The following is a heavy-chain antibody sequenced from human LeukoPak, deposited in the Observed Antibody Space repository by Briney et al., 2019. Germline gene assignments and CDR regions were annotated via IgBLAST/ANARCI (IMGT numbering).Heavy chain of an antibody. CDR1: GGSISSGGYY. D-gene: IGHD3-3*01. Sequence: RASQTLSLTCTVSGGSISSGGYYWSWIRQHPGKGLEWIGYIYHSGSTYYNPSLKSRVTISVDRSKNQFSLKLSSVTAAGTAVYYCARDGFAVGGAFDIWGQGTMVTVSS. V-gene: IGHV4-30-2*01. CDR2: IYHSGST. CDR3: ARDGFAVGGAFDI. J-gene: IGHJ3*02.